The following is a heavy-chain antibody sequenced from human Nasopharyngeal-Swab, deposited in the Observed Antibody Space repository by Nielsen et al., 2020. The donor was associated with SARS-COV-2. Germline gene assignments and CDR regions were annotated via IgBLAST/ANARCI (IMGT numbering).Heavy chain of an antibody. CDR2: TYYRSKWYN. CDR1: GDSVSSNSAA. D-gene: IGHD3-22*01. Sequence: SQTLSLTCAISGDSVSSNSAAWNWIRQSPSRGLEWLGRTYYRSKWYNDYAVSVKSRITINPDTSKNQFSLQLNSVTPEDTAVYYCARGGTVAPYYCDSSGYYSDYYYYGMDVWGQGTTVTVSS. J-gene: IGHJ6*02. V-gene: IGHV6-1*01. CDR3: ARGGTVAPYYCDSSGYYSDYYYYGMDV.